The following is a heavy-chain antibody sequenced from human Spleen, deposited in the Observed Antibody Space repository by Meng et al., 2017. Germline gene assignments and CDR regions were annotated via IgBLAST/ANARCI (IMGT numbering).Heavy chain of an antibody. CDR3: ASVYYDSSGYYYEGAFDI. V-gene: IGHV4-34*01. D-gene: IGHD3-22*01. Sequence: SETLSLTCVVSGGSFSDYYWSWIRQPPGKGLEWIGEINHSGSTNYNPSLESRATISVDTSQNNLSLKLSSVTAADSAVYYCASVYYDSSGYYYEGAFDIWGQGTMVTVSS. CDR2: INHSGST. CDR1: GGSFSDYY. J-gene: IGHJ3*02.